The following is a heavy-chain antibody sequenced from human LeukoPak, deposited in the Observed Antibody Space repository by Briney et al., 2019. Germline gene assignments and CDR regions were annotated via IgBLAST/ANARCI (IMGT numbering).Heavy chain of an antibody. CDR2: INHSGST. V-gene: IGHV4-34*01. D-gene: IGHD3-10*01. CDR1: GGSFSGYY. J-gene: IGHJ4*02. Sequence: SETLSLSCAVYGGSFSGYYWSWIRQPPGKGLEWIGEINHSGSTNYNPSLKSRVTISVDTSKNQFSLKLSSVTAAGTAVYYCARPYYYGSGSYLLRWGQGTLVTVSS. CDR3: ARPYYYGSGSYLLR.